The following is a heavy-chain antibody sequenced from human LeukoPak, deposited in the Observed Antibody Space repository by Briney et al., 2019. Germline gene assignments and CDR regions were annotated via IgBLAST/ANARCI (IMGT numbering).Heavy chain of an antibody. Sequence: SETLSLTCAVSGGSISSNNWWGWVRQPPGKGLEWIGEIYHSGSPNYSPSLKSRVTISVDKSRNHFSLNLSSVTAADTAVYYCARVNINNWHSCDYWGQGTLVTVSS. J-gene: IGHJ4*02. D-gene: IGHD1-1*01. CDR2: IYHSGSP. V-gene: IGHV4-4*02. CDR3: ARVNINNWHSCDY. CDR1: GGSISSNNW.